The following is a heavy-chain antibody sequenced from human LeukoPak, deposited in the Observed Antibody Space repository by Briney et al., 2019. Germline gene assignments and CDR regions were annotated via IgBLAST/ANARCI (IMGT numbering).Heavy chain of an antibody. CDR3: ARDSGSCRGCAFDI. V-gene: IGHV3-7*01. D-gene: IGHD1-26*01. J-gene: IGHJ3*02. Sequence: GGSLRLSCAASEFTFSNFWMSWVRQAPGKGLEWVVNTNTDGSEKYYVDSVKGRVTISRDNAMNFLYLQLNSLRVDDTAVYYCARDSGSCRGCAFDIWGQGTVVTVSS. CDR1: EFTFSNFW. CDR2: TNTDGSEK.